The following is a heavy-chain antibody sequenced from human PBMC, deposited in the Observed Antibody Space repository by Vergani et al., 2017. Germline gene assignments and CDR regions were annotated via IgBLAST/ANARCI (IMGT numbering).Heavy chain of an antibody. Sequence: EVQLVESGGGLVQTGRSLRLSCSASGFTFDDYAMHWVRQAPGKGRVWVLGISWNCGSIGYADSVKGRVTISRDNAKNSLYLQLNSLRAADTALYYGAKGSPAGSGRAFDLWGQGTMVTVSS. CDR3: AKGSPAGSGRAFDL. D-gene: IGHD3-10*01. CDR2: ISWNCGSI. V-gene: IGHV3-9*01. CDR1: GFTFDDYA. J-gene: IGHJ3*01.